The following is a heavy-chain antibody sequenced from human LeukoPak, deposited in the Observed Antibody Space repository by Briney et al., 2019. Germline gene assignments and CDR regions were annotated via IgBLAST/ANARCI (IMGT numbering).Heavy chain of an antibody. CDR2: IYYSGTT. J-gene: IGHJ6*02. V-gene: IGHV4-30-4*01. CDR3: GRHRFYYGMDV. CDR1: GGSISCGDYY. Sequence: SETLSLTCTVSGGSISCGDYYWSWIRQPPGKGLKWIGYIYYSGTTYYNPSLKSRLTISVDTSKNQFSLKLSSVTAADTALYYCGRHRFYYGMDVWGQGTTVTVSS.